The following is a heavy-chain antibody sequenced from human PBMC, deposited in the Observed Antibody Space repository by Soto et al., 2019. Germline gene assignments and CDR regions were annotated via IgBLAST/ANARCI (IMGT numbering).Heavy chain of an antibody. D-gene: IGHD6-13*01. CDR3: ARGIAAAGAFDP. V-gene: IGHV3-7*01. J-gene: IGHJ5*02. Sequence: PGGSLRLSCAASGFTFRSECMSWVRQAPGKGLEWVANINQDGRAKYYVDSVRGRFTISRDNAKNSLYLQMNSLRAEDTAVYYCARGIAAAGAFDPWGQGTLVTVSS. CDR1: GFTFRSEC. CDR2: INQDGRAK.